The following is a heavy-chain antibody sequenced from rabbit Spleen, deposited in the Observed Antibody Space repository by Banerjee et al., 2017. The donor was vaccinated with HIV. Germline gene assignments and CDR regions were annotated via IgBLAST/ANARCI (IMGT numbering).Heavy chain of an antibody. Sequence: QEQLVESGGGLVQPGGSLKLSCKASRFDFSDYGVSWVRQAPGKGLEWIGCIDPDYYDTYYANWVKGRFTISKTSSTTVTLRMTSLTAADRAAYFCARDLVGVIGWNFYLWGQGTLVTVS. V-gene: IGHV1S45*01. CDR1: RFDFSDYG. D-gene: IGHD1-1*01. CDR2: IDPDYYDT. CDR3: ARDLVGVIGWNFYL. J-gene: IGHJ4*01.